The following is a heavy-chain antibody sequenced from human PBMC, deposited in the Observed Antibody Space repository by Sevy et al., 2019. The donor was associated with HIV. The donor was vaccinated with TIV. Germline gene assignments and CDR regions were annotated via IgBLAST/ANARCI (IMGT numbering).Heavy chain of an antibody. V-gene: IGHV3-23*01. Sequence: GGSLRLSCAGSGFTFSTYAMNWVRQAPGKGLEWVSGMSGSGGSTYYADSVKGRFTISRDNSKKTLYLQMNSLRGEDTAVYYCAREIAIITRYIDYWGQGTLVTVSS. D-gene: IGHD2-21*01. CDR2: MSGSGGST. CDR1: GFTFSTYA. J-gene: IGHJ4*02. CDR3: AREIAIITRYIDY.